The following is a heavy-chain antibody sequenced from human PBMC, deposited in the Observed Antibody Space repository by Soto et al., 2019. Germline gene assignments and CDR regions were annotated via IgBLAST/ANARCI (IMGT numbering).Heavy chain of an antibody. D-gene: IGHD3-22*01. CDR1: GYSFTTYW. Sequence: PGESLKISCQASGYSFTTYWISWVRQMPGKGLECMGIIYPGDSDTRYSPSFQGQVTISADKSISTAYLQWSSLKASDTAMYYCARIEQARGYYDSSGYPDYWGQGTLVTVSS. CDR2: IYPGDSDT. V-gene: IGHV5-51*01. J-gene: IGHJ4*02. CDR3: ARIEQARGYYDSSGYPDY.